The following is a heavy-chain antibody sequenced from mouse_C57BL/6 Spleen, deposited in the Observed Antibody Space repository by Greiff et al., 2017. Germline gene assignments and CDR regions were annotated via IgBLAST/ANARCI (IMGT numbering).Heavy chain of an antibody. CDR1: GYSITSGYY. Sequence: EVQLQESGPGLVKPSQSLSLTCSVTGYSITSGYYWNWIRQFPGNKLEWMGYISYDGSNNYNPSLKNRISITRDTSKNQFFLKLNSVTTEDTATYYCARGTVLDYWGQGTTLTVSS. CDR3: ARGTVLDY. CDR2: ISYDGSN. D-gene: IGHD1-1*01. J-gene: IGHJ2*01. V-gene: IGHV3-6*01.